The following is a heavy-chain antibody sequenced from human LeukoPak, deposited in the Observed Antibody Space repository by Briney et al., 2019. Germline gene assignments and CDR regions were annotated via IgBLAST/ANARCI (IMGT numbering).Heavy chain of an antibody. CDR2: INTNTGNP. V-gene: IGHV7-4-1*02. CDR3: ARGRIMITFGGVIVRDDAFDI. D-gene: IGHD3-16*02. Sequence: GASVKVSCKASGYTFTSYAMNWVRQAPGQGLEWMGWINTNTGNPTYAQGFTGRFVFSLDTSVSTAYLQISSLKAEDTAVYYCARGRIMITFGGVIVRDDAFDIWGQGTMVTVSS. J-gene: IGHJ3*02. CDR1: GYTFTSYA.